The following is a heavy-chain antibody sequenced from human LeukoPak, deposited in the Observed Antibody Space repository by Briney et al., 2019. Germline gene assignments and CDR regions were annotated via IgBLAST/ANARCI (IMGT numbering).Heavy chain of an antibody. D-gene: IGHD1-26*01. CDR1: GFTFDDYG. V-gene: IGHV3-20*04. J-gene: IGHJ6*03. CDR2: INWNGGST. CDR3: ARVIVGATTVYYYYYMDV. Sequence: GGSLRLSCAASGFTFDDYGMSWVRQAPGKGLEWVSGINWNGGSTGYADSVKGRFTISRDNAKNSLYLQMNSLRAEDTALYYCARVIVGATTVYYYYYMDVWGKGTTVIVSS.